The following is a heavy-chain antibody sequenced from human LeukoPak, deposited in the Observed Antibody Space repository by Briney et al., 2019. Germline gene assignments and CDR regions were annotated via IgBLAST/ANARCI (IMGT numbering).Heavy chain of an antibody. D-gene: IGHD6-13*01. V-gene: IGHV1-24*01. CDR1: GYTLTELS. CDR3: ARVHWWQQLVP. J-gene: IGHJ5*02. CDR2: FNPEDGET. Sequence: ASVKVSCKVSGYTLTELSMHWVRQAPGKGLEWMGGFNPEDGETIYAQKLQGRVTMTTDTSTSTAYMELRSLRSDDTAVYYCARVHWWQQLVPWGQGTLVTVSS.